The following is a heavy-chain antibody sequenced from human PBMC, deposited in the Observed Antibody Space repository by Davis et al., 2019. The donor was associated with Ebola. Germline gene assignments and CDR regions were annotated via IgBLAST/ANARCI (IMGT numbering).Heavy chain of an antibody. CDR1: GFTFSSYS. CDR3: TTVGHTPNCSGGSCYRYFYYYYGMDV. V-gene: IGHV3-15*07. Sequence: GESLKISCAASGFTFSSYSMNWVRQAPGKGLEWVGRIKSKTDGGTTDYAAPVKGRFTISRDDSKNTLYLQMNSLKTEDTAVYYCTTVGHTPNCSGGSCYRYFYYYYGMDVWGQGPRSPSP. D-gene: IGHD2-15*01. CDR2: IKSKTDGGTT. J-gene: IGHJ6*02.